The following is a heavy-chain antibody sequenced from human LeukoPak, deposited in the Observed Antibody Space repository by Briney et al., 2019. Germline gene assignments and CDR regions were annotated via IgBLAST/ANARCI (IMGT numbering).Heavy chain of an antibody. V-gene: IGHV3-53*01. Sequence: LTGGSLRLSCAASGFTVSSNYMSWVRQAPGKGLEWVSVIYSGGSTCYADSVKGRFTISRDNSKNTLYLQMNSLRAEDTAVYYCARETPYGPSYAFDIWGKGTTVTVSS. CDR3: ARETPYGPSYAFDI. J-gene: IGHJ3*02. D-gene: IGHD4-17*01. CDR2: IYSGGST. CDR1: GFTVSSNY.